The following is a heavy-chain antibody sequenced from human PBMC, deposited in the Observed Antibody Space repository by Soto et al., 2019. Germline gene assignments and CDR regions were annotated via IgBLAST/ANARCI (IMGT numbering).Heavy chain of an antibody. CDR1: GGSISSYY. V-gene: IGHV4-59*01. D-gene: IGHD3-16*02. Sequence: SETLSLTCTVSGGSISSYYWSWIRQPPGKGLEWIGYIYYSGSTNYNPSLKSRVTISVDTSKNQFSLKLSSVTAADTAVYYCARATRGSYRLNWFDPWGQGTLVTVSS. CDR2: IYYSGST. J-gene: IGHJ5*02. CDR3: ARATRGSYRLNWFDP.